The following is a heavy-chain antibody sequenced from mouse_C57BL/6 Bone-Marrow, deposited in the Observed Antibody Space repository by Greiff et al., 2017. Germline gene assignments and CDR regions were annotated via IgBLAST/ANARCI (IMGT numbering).Heavy chain of an antibody. CDR1: GFTFSSYG. CDR2: ISSGGSYT. J-gene: IGHJ3*01. Sequence: EVKLVESGGDLVKPGGSLKLSCAASGFTFSSYGMSWVRQTPDKRLEWVATISSGGSYTDYTDSVKGRFTISRDNAKNTRYLQMSSLKSKDTTMYYCATYDGSSPAWFAYWGRGTGVTVSA. D-gene: IGHD1-1*01. V-gene: IGHV5-6*01. CDR3: ATYDGSSPAWFAY.